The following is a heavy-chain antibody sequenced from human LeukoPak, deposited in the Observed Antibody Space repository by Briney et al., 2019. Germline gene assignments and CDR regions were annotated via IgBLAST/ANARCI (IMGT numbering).Heavy chain of an antibody. CDR1: GGTFSSYA. J-gene: IGHJ5*02. CDR3: ARGGYSSSWLSWFDP. V-gene: IGHV1-69*13. Sequence: ASVKVSCKASGGTFSSYAISWVRQAPGQGLEWMGGIIPIFGTANYAQKFQGRVTITADESTSTAYMELSSLRSEDTAVYYCARGGYSSSWLSWFDPWGQGTLVTVSS. D-gene: IGHD6-13*01. CDR2: IIPIFGTA.